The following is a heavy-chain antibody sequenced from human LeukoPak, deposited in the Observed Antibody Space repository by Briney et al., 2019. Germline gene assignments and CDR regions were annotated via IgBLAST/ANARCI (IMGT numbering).Heavy chain of an antibody. V-gene: IGHV3-53*01. CDR1: GFTFSSYA. D-gene: IGHD6-6*01. J-gene: IGHJ4*02. CDR3: ARGFARGFDY. CDR2: IYSGGTT. Sequence: GGSLRLSCAASGFTFSSYAMSWVRQAPGKGLEWVSVIYSGGTTYYTDSVKSRFTISRDSSKNTLYLQMNSLRAEDTAVYYCARGFARGFDYWGQGTLVTVSS.